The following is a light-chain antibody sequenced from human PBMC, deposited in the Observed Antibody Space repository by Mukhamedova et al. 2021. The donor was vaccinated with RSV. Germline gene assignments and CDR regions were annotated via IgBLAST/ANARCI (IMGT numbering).Light chain of an antibody. J-gene: IGKJ2*01. CDR2: GAS. V-gene: IGKV3-20*01. CDR3: QQYDT. Sequence: ASQSVSSSYLAWYQQKPGQAPRLLIYGASSRATGIPDRFSGSGSGTDFTLTISRLEPEDSAVYYCQQYDTFGQGTKLEIK. CDR1: QSVSSSY.